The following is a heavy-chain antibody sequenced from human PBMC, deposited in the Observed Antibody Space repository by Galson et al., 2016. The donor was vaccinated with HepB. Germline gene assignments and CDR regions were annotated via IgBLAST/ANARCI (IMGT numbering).Heavy chain of an antibody. V-gene: IGHV3-21*03. D-gene: IGHD1-1*01. Sequence: SLRLSCFVSGFTFSSYSLNWVRHAPGKGLEWVSSISSSSTYIYYADSVKGRFTISRDNAKNSLFLQMNSLRAEDTAVYYCQLSVSGTVTTSSSYYGMDVWGQGTTVTVSS. CDR3: QLSVSGTVTTSSSYYGMDV. CDR1: GFTFSSYS. CDR2: ISSSSTYI. J-gene: IGHJ6*02.